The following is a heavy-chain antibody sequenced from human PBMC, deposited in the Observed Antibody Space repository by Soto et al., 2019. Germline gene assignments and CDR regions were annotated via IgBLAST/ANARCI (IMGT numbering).Heavy chain of an antibody. Sequence: GGSLRLSCAASGFTFSSYAMHWVRQAPGKGLEWVAVISYDGSNKYYADSVKGRFTISRDNSKNTLYLQMNSLRAEDTAVYYCAKDWIFGDFDYWGQGTLVTVSS. CDR2: ISYDGSNK. J-gene: IGHJ4*02. CDR3: AKDWIFGDFDY. D-gene: IGHD3-3*01. CDR1: GFTFSSYA. V-gene: IGHV3-30-3*01.